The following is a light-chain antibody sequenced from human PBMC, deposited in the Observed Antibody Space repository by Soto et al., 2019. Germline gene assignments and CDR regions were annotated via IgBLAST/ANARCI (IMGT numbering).Light chain of an antibody. CDR1: SGHSSYA. J-gene: IGLJ2*01. CDR3: QTWGTGIQV. Sequence: QSVLTQSPSASASLGASVTLTCTLSSGHSSYAIAWHQQRPEKGPRYLMKLNSDGSHSKGDGIPDRFSGSSSGAERYLTISSLQSEDEADYYCQTWGTGIQVFGGGTKLTVL. CDR2: LNSDGSH. V-gene: IGLV4-69*01.